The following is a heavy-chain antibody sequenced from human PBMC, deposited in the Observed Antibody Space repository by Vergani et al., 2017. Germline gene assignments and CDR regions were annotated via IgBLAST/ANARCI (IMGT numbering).Heavy chain of an antibody. Sequence: QVQLQESGPGLVKPSETLSLTCAVIGFSISSGYYWGWLRPPPGKGLEWIVVIFHRGSTYYNPSLKSRVTISLDTSKNQFSLKLSSVTAPDTAVYYCARLDGNYTRSHDWWGQGTLVTVSS. V-gene: IGHV4-38-2*01. D-gene: IGHD4-17*01. CDR3: ARLDGNYTRSHDW. CDR2: IFHRGST. CDR1: GFSISSGYY. J-gene: IGHJ4*02.